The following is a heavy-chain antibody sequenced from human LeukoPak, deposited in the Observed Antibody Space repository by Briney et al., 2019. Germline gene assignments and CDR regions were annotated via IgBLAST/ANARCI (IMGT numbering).Heavy chain of an antibody. D-gene: IGHD3-3*01. V-gene: IGHV3-23*01. J-gene: IGHJ4*02. CDR1: GFTFSSYA. CDR2: ISGSGGST. Sequence: GGSLRLSCAASGFTFSSYAMSWVRQAPGKGLEWVSAISGSGGSTYYADSVKGRFTISRDNSKNTLYLQMNSLRAEDTAVHYCAKDYDFWSGLGFFDYWGQGTLVTVSS. CDR3: AKDYDFWSGLGFFDY.